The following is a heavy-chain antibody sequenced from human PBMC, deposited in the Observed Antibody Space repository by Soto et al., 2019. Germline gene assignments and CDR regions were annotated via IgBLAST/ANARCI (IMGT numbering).Heavy chain of an antibody. CDR3: AGGYYYDSSGYYYHFDAFDI. Sequence: SVKVSCKASGGTFSSYAISWVRQAPGQGLEWMGGIIPIFGTANYAQKFQGRATITADKSTSTAYMELSSLRSEDTAVYYCAGGYYYDSSGYYYHFDAFDIWGQGTMVTVSS. CDR1: GGTFSSYA. J-gene: IGHJ3*02. CDR2: IIPIFGTA. V-gene: IGHV1-69*06. D-gene: IGHD3-22*01.